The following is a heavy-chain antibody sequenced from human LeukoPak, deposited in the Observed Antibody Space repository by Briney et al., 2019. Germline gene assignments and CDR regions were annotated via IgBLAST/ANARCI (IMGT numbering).Heavy chain of an antibody. J-gene: IGHJ4*02. CDR1: GDSINSYY. D-gene: IGHD2-8*01. V-gene: IGHV4-59*12. Sequence: SETLSLTCTVPGDSINSYYWNWIRQPPGKGLEWIGYIYYRGFTNYNPSLKSRVSTSIDTSKKQFSLKLSSVTAADTAVYYCARVGGRLIDYWGQGTLVTVSS. CDR2: IYYRGFT. CDR3: ARVGGRLIDY.